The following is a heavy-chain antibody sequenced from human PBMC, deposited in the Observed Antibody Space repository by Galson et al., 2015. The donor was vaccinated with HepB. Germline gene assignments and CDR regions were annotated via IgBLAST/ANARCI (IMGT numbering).Heavy chain of an antibody. J-gene: IGHJ4*02. D-gene: IGHD3-10*01. Sequence: SLRLSCAASGFTFSSYAVSWVRQAPGKGLEWVSTISANTGNTYYADSVKGRFTISRDNSKNTLYLQMNTLRAEDTAVYYCARGNVPFGVDYWGPGTLVTVSS. CDR1: GFTFSSYA. V-gene: IGHV3-23*01. CDR3: ARGNVPFGVDY. CDR2: ISANTGNT.